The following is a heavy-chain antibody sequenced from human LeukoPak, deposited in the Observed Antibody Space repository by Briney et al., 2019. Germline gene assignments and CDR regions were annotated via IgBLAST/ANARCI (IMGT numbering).Heavy chain of an antibody. V-gene: IGHV5-51*01. D-gene: IGHD1-26*01. J-gene: IGHJ4*02. CDR3: ARQSYSGSYYGYFDY. CDR1: GYSFTSYW. CDR2: IYPGDSDT. Sequence: GESLKISCKGSGYSFTSYWIGWVRQMPGKGLEWMGIIYPGDSDTRYSPSFQGQVTISADKSISTAYLQWSSLKASDTAMYYCARQSYSGSYYGYFDYWGQGTLVTVSS.